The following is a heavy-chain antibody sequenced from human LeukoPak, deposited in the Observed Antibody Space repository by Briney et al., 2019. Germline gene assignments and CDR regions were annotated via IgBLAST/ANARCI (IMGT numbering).Heavy chain of an antibody. Sequence: PETLSLTCTVSGGSISSGGYYWSWIRQHPGKGLEWIGYIYYSGSTNYNPSLKSRVTISVDTSKNQFSLKLSSVTAADTAVYYCARQDTRGYYVDYWGQGTLVTVSS. CDR3: ARQDTRGYYVDY. D-gene: IGHD3-22*01. CDR1: GGSISSGGYY. CDR2: IYYSGST. J-gene: IGHJ4*02. V-gene: IGHV4-61*08.